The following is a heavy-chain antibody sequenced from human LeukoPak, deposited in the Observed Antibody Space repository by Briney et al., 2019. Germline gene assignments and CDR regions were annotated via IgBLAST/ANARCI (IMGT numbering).Heavy chain of an antibody. CDR1: GFTFSSYG. D-gene: IGHD3-22*01. CDR3: AREVRIVVVIPGAFDI. V-gene: IGHV3-30*03. Sequence: GRSLRLSCAASGFTFSSYGMHWVRQAPGKGLEWVAVISYDGSNKYYADSVKGRFTISRGNSKNTLYLQMNSLRAEDTAVYYCAREVRIVVVIPGAFDIWGQGTMVTVSS. J-gene: IGHJ3*02. CDR2: ISYDGSNK.